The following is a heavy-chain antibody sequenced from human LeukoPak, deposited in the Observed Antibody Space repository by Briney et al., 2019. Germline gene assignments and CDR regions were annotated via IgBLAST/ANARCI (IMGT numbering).Heavy chain of an antibody. V-gene: IGHV3-53*01. Sequence: GGSLRLSCAASGFTVSSNYMSWVRQAPGKGLEWVSVIYSGGSTYYADSVKGRFTISRDNSKNTLYLQMNILRAEDTAVYYCARDQMYYGMDVWGQGTTVTVS. CDR3: ARDQMYYGMDV. CDR1: GFTVSSNY. J-gene: IGHJ6*02. CDR2: IYSGGST. D-gene: IGHD5-24*01.